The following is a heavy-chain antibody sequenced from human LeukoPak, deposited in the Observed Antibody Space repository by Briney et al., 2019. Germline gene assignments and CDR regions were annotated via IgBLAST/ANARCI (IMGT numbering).Heavy chain of an antibody. D-gene: IGHD3-22*01. CDR2: IYHSGST. V-gene: IGHV4-59*01. J-gene: IGHJ4*02. CDR3: ARGQWLPVFDF. Sequence: PSETLSLTFSVSGGFNTHYYWTWMRQPPGKGLELIGYIYHSGSTKYNPSLNSRVSISVDTSKNHFSLKLSSVTAADTAVYYCARGQWLPVFDFWGQGILVTVSS. CDR1: GGFNTHYY.